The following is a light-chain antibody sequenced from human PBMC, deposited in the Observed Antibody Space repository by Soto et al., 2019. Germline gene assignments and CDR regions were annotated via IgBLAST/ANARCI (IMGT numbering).Light chain of an antibody. CDR1: QTISIF. CDR2: GAS. V-gene: IGKV1-39*01. Sequence: DIQMTQSPSSLSASVGDRVTITCRASQTISIFLNWYQQKPGKAPKLLIYGASTLQGGVPSRFSGSGSGTDFTLTISRLQPEDFATYYCQRSYGSLPWTFGQGTKVDNK. CDR3: QRSYGSLPWT. J-gene: IGKJ1*01.